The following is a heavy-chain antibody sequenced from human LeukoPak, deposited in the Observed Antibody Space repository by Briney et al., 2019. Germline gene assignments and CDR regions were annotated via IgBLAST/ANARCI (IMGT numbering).Heavy chain of an antibody. CDR1: GGSISSYY. V-gene: IGHV4-4*07. CDR2: IYTSGST. CDR3: TRGAGWLIDY. D-gene: IGHD3-16*01. J-gene: IGHJ4*02. Sequence: SETLSLTCTVSGGSISSYYWSWIRQPAGKGLKWIGRIYTSGSTNYNPSLKSRVTMSVDTSKNQFSLKLNSLTTADTAVYYCTRGAGWLIDYWGQGILVTVSS.